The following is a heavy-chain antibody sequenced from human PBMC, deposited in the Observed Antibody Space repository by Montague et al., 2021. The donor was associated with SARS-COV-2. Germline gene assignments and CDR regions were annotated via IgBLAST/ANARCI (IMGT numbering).Heavy chain of an antibody. CDR3: AREGLHNWFDP. CDR2: ICYRGST. J-gene: IGHJ5*02. CDR1: NGSINSYY. V-gene: IGHV4-59*01. Sequence: SETLSLTCTVSNGSINSYYWSWVRQHPGKRLEWIGYICYRGSTNYNPSLESRVTMSIDTSKNQFSLKLRSVTAADTAVYFCAREGLHNWFDPWGQGTLVIVSS.